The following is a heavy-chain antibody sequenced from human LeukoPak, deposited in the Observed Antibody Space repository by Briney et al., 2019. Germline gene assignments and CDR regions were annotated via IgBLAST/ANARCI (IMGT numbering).Heavy chain of an antibody. CDR3: ARGMGIAAAGRMSYYYYGMDV. CDR2: IYSGGST. Sequence: PGGSLRLSCAASGFTVSSNYMSWVRQAPGKGLEWVSVIYSGGSTYYADSVKGRFTISRDNSKNTLYLQMNSLRAEDTAVYYCARGMGIAAAGRMSYYYYGMDVWGQGTTVTVSS. V-gene: IGHV3-53*01. J-gene: IGHJ6*02. D-gene: IGHD6-13*01. CDR1: GFTVSSNY.